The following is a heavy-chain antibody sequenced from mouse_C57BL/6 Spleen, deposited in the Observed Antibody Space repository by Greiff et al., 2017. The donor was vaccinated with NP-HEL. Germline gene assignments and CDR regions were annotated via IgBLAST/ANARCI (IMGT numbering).Heavy chain of an antibody. V-gene: IGHV1-18*01. J-gene: IGHJ1*03. CDR1: GYTFTDYN. Sequence: VQLKQSGPELVKPGASVKIPCKASGYTFTDYNMDWVKQSHGKSLEWIGDINPNNGGTIYNQKFKGKATLTVDKSSSTAYMELRSLTSEDTAVYYCARERYDGYYEDWYFDVWGTGTTVTVSS. D-gene: IGHD2-3*01. CDR2: INPNNGGT. CDR3: ARERYDGYYEDWYFDV.